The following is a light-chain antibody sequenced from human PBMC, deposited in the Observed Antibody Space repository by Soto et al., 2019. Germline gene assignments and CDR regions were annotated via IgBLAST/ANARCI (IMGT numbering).Light chain of an antibody. CDR3: QHGRS. V-gene: IGKV3-15*01. Sequence: EVVMTQSPATLSVSPGERATLSCRTSETVNSNLAWYQQKPGQAPRLLIHTISIRATGIPARFSGSGSGTEFTLTISSLQSADCAIYFCQHGRSFGQGTKVDIK. CDR2: TIS. CDR1: ETVNSN. J-gene: IGKJ1*01.